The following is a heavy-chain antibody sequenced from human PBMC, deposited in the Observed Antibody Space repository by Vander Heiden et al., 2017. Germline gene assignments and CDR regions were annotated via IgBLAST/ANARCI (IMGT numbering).Heavy chain of an antibody. J-gene: IGHJ4*02. D-gene: IGHD6-19*01. V-gene: IGHV3-30*04. CDR2: ISYDGSNK. CDR1: GFTFRSSA. CDR3: ARDEIAGIAVAGNVDY. Sequence: QVQLVESGGGVVQPGGSLRLSCAASGFTFRSSAMHWVRQAPGKGLEWVAVISYDGSNKYYADSVKGRFTISRDNSKNTLYLQMNSLRAEDTAVYYCARDEIAGIAVAGNVDYWGQGTLVTVSS.